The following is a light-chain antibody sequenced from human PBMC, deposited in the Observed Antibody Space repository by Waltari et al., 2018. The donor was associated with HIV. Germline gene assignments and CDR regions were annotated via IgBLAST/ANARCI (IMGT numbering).Light chain of an antibody. CDR1: SSNIGAGYD. J-gene: IGLJ2*01. CDR2: GSN. CDR3: QSFDSSLRDSTVV. Sequence: QSELTQPPSVSAAPGQRVTISCTGSSSNIGAGYDVHWYQQVPGTAPKLLIYGSNRRPSGVPDRFSGSASGTSASLAITGLQAEDEGDYYCQSFDSSLRDSTVVFGGGTRVTVL. V-gene: IGLV1-40*01.